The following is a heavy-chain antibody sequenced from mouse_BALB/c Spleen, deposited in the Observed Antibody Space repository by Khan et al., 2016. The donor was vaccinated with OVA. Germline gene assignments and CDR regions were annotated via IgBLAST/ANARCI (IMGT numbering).Heavy chain of an antibody. CDR2: ISTYYGDV. CDR3: ARGGKFAY. V-gene: IGHV1S137*01. J-gene: IGHJ3*01. D-gene: IGHD1-1*02. CDR1: GYTFTDYA. Sequence: QVQLQQSGAELVRPGVSVKISCKGSGYTFTDYAMHWVKQSHAKSLEWIGVISTYYGDVDYSQKFKGKATMTVDRSSSTAYMELARLTSADSAIYYCARGGKFAYWGQGTLVTVSA.